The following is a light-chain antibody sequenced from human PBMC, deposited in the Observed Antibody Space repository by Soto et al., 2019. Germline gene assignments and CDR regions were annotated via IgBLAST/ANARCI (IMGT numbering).Light chain of an antibody. CDR2: DAS. V-gene: IGKV1-33*01. CDR3: QQYEHLPVT. CDR1: QDISDY. Sequence: DIQMTQSPSSLSASIGDRVIITCQASQDISDYLNWYQQKPGQAPELLIHDASKLHTGVPSRFSGSGSGTRFTLTITSLKPEDVAPYNCQQYEHLPVTFGQGTRLEIK. J-gene: IGKJ5*01.